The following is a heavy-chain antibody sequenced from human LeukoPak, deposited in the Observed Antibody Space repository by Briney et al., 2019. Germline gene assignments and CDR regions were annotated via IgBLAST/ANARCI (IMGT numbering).Heavy chain of an antibody. CDR1: GFTVSSNY. CDR2: VYNDGST. V-gene: IGHV3-53*01. CDR3: AKDRGQQLVWSGMDV. J-gene: IGHJ6*02. D-gene: IGHD6-13*01. Sequence: GGSLRLSCAASGFTVSSNYMSWVRQAPGKGLEWVSSVYNDGSTNYADSAKGRFTMSRDNSKNTLYLQMNSLRAEDTAVYYCAKDRGQQLVWSGMDVWGQGTTVTVSS.